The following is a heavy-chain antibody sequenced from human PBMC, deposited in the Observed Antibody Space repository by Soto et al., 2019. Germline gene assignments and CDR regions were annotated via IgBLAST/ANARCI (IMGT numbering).Heavy chain of an antibody. CDR1: GFTFSNYA. V-gene: IGHV3-33*08. CDR2: IWSDGTKK. CDR3: ARDNRHYYGSGNYPFDY. J-gene: IGHJ4*02. Sequence: QVHLVESGGGVVQPGRSLRLSCGASGFTFSNYAMHWVRQVPGKGLEWVAVIWSDGTKKYYADSVKGRFSISRDSLKNTLYLQLNSLRDEDTALYFCARDNRHYYGSGNYPFDYWGQGTLVTVSS. D-gene: IGHD3-10*01.